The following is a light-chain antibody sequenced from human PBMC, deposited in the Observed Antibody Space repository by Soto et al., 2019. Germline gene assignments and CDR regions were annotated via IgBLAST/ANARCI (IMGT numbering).Light chain of an antibody. CDR1: SSDVGSYSY. V-gene: IGLV2-14*01. CDR2: EVS. J-gene: IGLJ1*01. Sequence: QSALTQPASVSGSPGQSITISCTGTSSDVGSYSYVSWYQQHPGKAPKLMIYEVSNRPSGVSNRFSGSKSGNTASLTISGLQAEDEADYYCSSYTTTSTPLYVFGIGTKVTVL. CDR3: SSYTTTSTPLYV.